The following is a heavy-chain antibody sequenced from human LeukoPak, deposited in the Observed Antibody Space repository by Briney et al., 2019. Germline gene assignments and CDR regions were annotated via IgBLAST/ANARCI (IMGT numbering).Heavy chain of an antibody. J-gene: IGHJ4*02. V-gene: IGHV3-23*01. D-gene: IGHD3-16*02. CDR1: GFTFSSYA. CDR3: AKDGRASYDYVWGTYRSHFDY. CDR2: ISGSTGST. Sequence: GGSLRLSCAASGFTFSSYAMSWVRQTPGKGLEWVSAISGSTGSTYYADSVKGRFTISRDNSRNTLYLQMYSLRADDTAVYYCAKDGRASYDYVWGTYRSHFDYWGQGTLVTASS.